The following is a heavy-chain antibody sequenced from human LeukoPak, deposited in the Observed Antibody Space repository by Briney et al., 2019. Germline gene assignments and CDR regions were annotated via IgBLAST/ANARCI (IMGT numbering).Heavy chain of an antibody. Sequence: GESLKISCKGSGYSFTSYWIGWVRQMPGKGLEWMGVIYPGDSDTRYSPSFQGQVTISADKSISTAYLQWSSLKASDTAMYYCARDGSPFDSSGIYLDYWGQGTLVTVSS. CDR2: IYPGDSDT. D-gene: IGHD3-22*01. V-gene: IGHV5-51*01. CDR3: ARDGSPFDSSGIYLDY. J-gene: IGHJ4*02. CDR1: GYSFTSYW.